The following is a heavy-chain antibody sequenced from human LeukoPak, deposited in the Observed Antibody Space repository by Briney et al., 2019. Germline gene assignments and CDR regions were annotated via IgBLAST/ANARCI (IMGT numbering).Heavy chain of an antibody. Sequence: PGGSLRLSCAASGVTFSSYWMHWVRQAPGKGLVWVSRINSDGSSYADSVKGRFTISRDNAKNTLYLQMNSLRVEDTAVYYCARGPDWEWGQGTLVTVSS. V-gene: IGHV3-74*01. D-gene: IGHD1-26*01. CDR1: GVTFSSYW. CDR3: ARGPDWE. CDR2: INSDGS. J-gene: IGHJ4*02.